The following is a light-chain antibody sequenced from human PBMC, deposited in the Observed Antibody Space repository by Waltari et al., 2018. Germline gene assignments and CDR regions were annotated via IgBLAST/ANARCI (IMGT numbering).Light chain of an antibody. J-gene: IGKJ1*01. CDR3: MQSIRVPWT. CDR1: ESLLHNDGKTY. Sequence: DIVVTQTPLSLSVTPGQPASISCKSSESLLHNDGKTYLYWYLKKPGQPPQPLIYEGSNRCSGVPDRFSGSGSVTDFTLKISRVEADDVGVYYCMQSIRVPWTFGQGTKVEIK. V-gene: IGKV2D-29*01. CDR2: EGS.